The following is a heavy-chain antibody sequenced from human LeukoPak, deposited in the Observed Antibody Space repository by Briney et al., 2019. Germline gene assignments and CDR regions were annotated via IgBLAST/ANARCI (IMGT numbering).Heavy chain of an antibody. D-gene: IGHD3-16*01. CDR2: IKQDGSEK. Sequence: GGSLRLSCAASGFTFSSYAMSWVRQAPGKGLEWVANIKQDGSEKYYVDSVKGRFTISRDNAKNSLYLQMNTLRAEDTAMYYCAKDAQPRSRWFDPWGQGTLVTVSS. CDR1: GFTFSSYA. J-gene: IGHJ5*02. CDR3: AKDAQPRSRWFDP. V-gene: IGHV3-7*03.